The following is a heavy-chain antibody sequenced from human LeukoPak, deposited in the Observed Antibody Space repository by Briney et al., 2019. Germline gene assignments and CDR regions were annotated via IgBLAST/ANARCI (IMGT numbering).Heavy chain of an antibody. Sequence: PSETLSLTCAVSGGSINSGYTWGWIRQPPGKGLEWIGNIYHSGGTYYNPSLTSRVTISVDTSKNQFSLKLTSVTAADTAVYYCARAEVGGVKYWGQGTLVTVSS. CDR3: ARAEVGGVKY. V-gene: IGHV4-38-2*01. D-gene: IGHD3-16*01. J-gene: IGHJ4*02. CDR1: GGSINSGYT. CDR2: IYHSGGT.